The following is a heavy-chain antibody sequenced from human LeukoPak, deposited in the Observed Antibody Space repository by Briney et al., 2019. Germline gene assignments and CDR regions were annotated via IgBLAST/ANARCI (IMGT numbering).Heavy chain of an antibody. D-gene: IGHD5-12*01. J-gene: IGHJ4*02. CDR3: ARTGSATITFDY. CDR1: GFTFSSYS. CDR2: ISSSGSTI. V-gene: IGHV3-48*04. Sequence: GGSLRLSCAASGFTFSSYSMNWVRQAPGKGLEWVSYISSSGSTIYYADSVKGRFTISRDNAKNSLYLQMNSLRAEDTAVYYCARTGSATITFDYWGQGTLVTVSS.